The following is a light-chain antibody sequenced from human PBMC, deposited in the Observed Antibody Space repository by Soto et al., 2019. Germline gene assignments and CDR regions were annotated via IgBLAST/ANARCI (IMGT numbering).Light chain of an antibody. Sequence: QSALTQPASVSGSPGQSITISCTGTSSDVGGYNYVSWYQQHPGKAPKLMIYDVSNRPSGVSNRFSGSKSGNTASLTISGLPAGDGADYYCSSFKSSSPPGVFGTGTKLPVL. CDR2: DVS. J-gene: IGLJ1*01. V-gene: IGLV2-14*01. CDR3: SSFKSSSPPGV. CDR1: SSDVGGYNY.